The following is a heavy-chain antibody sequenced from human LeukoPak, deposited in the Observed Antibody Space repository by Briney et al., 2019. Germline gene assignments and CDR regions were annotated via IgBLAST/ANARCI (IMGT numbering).Heavy chain of an antibody. V-gene: IGHV1-69*02. CDR2: IIAILDIA. J-gene: IGHJ6*02. Sequence: SVKVSCKASGGTFSSYTISWVRQAPGQGLEWMGRIIAILDIANYAQKFQGRVTITADKSTSTAYMELSSLRSEDTAVYYCAGQYYYDSSGSYYYYYGMDVWGQGTTVTVSS. D-gene: IGHD3-22*01. CDR1: GGTFSSYT. CDR3: AGQYYYDSSGSYYYYYGMDV.